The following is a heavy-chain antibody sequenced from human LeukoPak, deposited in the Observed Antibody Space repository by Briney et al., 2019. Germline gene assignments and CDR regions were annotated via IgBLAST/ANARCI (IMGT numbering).Heavy chain of an antibody. CDR1: GFIFSSYW. J-gene: IGHJ6*03. Sequence: GRSLRLSCAASGFIFSSYWMSWVRQAPGKGLGWVATIKQDGSEKYYVDSVKGRFTISRDNAKNSLYLQMNSLRAEDTAVYYCARDHELYCSGGSCSRMDVWGKGTTVTISS. CDR3: ARDHELYCSGGSCSRMDV. CDR2: IKQDGSEK. D-gene: IGHD2-15*01. V-gene: IGHV3-7*01.